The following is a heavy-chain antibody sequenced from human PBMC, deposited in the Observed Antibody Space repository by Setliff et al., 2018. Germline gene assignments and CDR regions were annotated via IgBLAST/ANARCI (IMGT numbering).Heavy chain of an antibody. D-gene: IGHD5-18*01. J-gene: IGHJ4*02. V-gene: IGHV4-59*11. CDR3: ARETTAWGYVDTAMVTFIDQ. Sequence: LSLTCTVSGGSISSQDWSWIRQPPRKGLEWIGYVYSSGITNYNPSLKSRVTMSVDTSKNQFSLKLSSVTAADTAVYYCARETTAWGYVDTAMVTFIDQWGQGTLVTVSS. CDR2: VYSSGIT. CDR1: GGSISSQD.